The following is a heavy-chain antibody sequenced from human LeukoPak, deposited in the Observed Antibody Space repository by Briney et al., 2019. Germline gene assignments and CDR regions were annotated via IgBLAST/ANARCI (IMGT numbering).Heavy chain of an antibody. J-gene: IGHJ4*02. CDR1: GFPLSSYA. CDR3: ARGGDNGGFAYCDY. Sequence: GGSLRLSCAASGFPLSSYAMHWVRQAPGKGLEWVALISYDGPNGYYAGSVKGRFTISRDDSRNTLYLQMNSLRPDDTAVYYRARGGDNGGFAYCDYWGQGTLVTVSS. CDR2: ISYDGPNG. D-gene: IGHD3-16*01. V-gene: IGHV3-30*04.